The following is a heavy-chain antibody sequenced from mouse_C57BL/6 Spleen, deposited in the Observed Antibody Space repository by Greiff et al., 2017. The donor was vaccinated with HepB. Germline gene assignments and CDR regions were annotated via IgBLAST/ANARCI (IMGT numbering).Heavy chain of an antibody. D-gene: IGHD2-1*01. J-gene: IGHJ3*01. CDR3: AGGNYRFAY. Sequence: QVQLKESGAELVRPGTSMKVSCKASGYAFTNYLIEWVKQRPGQGLEWIGVINPGSGGTNYNEKFKGKATLTADKSSSTAYMQLSSLTSEDSAVYFCAGGNYRFAYWGQGTLVTVSA. CDR2: INPGSGGT. V-gene: IGHV1-54*01. CDR1: GYAFTNYL.